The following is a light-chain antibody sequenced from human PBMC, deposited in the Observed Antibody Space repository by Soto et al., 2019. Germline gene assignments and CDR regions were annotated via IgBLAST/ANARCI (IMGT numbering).Light chain of an antibody. J-gene: IGKJ3*01. CDR1: RSIRVN. CDR2: QTS. V-gene: IGKV1-39*01. CDR3: QQSYGPPYT. Sequence: DTQMTQSPLSISASIGDNVTMTCRPSRSIRVNLNWYQQKPGKAPRLLVYQTSILQDGVSTRFRGSGSETDFRLTIYSLQPEDFATYYCQQSYGPPYTFGPGTKV.